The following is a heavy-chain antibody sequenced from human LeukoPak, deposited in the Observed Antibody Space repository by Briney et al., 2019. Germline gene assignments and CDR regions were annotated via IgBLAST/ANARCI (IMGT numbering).Heavy chain of an antibody. V-gene: IGHV3-13*01. CDR3: ARGFGQTGDRGAFDI. Sequence: GGSLRLSCAASGFTFSSYDMHWVRQATGKGLEWVSAIDTAGDTYYPGSVKGRFTISGENAKNSLYLQMNSLRAGDTAVYYCARGFGQTGDRGAFDIWGQGTMVTVSS. J-gene: IGHJ3*02. CDR1: GFTFSSYD. D-gene: IGHD7-27*01. CDR2: IDTAGDT.